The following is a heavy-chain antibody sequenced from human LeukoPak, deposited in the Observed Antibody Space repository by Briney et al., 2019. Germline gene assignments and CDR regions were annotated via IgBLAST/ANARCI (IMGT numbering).Heavy chain of an antibody. CDR2: ISSSSSYI. J-gene: IGHJ5*02. Sequence: GGSLRLSCATSGFTFSSYSMNWVRQAPGKGLEWVSSISSSSSYIYYADSVKGRFTISRDNAKNSLYLQMNSLRAEDTAVYYCARGTAPNPQYNWFDPWGQGTLVTVSS. CDR3: ARGTAPNPQYNWFDP. D-gene: IGHD5-18*01. CDR1: GFTFSSYS. V-gene: IGHV3-21*01.